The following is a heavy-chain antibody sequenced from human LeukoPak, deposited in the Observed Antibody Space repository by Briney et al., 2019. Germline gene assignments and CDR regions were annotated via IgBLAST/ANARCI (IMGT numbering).Heavy chain of an antibody. CDR2: IYYSGST. V-gene: IGHV4-59*01. Sequence: SETLSLTCAVYGGSFSVYYWSWIRQPPGKGLEWIGYIYYSGSTNYNPSLKSRVTISVDTSKNQFSLKLSSVTAADTAVYYCARIPPGYYDSSGIFDYWGQGTLVTVSS. CDR3: ARIPPGYYDSSGIFDY. J-gene: IGHJ4*02. D-gene: IGHD3-22*01. CDR1: GGSFSVYY.